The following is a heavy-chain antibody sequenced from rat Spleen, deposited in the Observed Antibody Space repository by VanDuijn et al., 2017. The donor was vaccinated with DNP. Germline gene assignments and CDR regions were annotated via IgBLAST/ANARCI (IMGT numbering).Heavy chain of an antibody. V-gene: IGHV3-1*01. CDR1: GYSITGNY. J-gene: IGHJ2*01. Sequence: EVQLQESGPGLVKPSQSLSLTCSVTGYSITGNYWAWIRKFPGNKMEWMGYINYSGSTGYSPSLKSRISITRDTSKRQFFLQLNSVTTEDTATYYCARSYYDGSYYYGNWGRGVMVTVSS. D-gene: IGHD1-12*02. CDR3: ARSYYDGSYYYGN. CDR2: INYSGST.